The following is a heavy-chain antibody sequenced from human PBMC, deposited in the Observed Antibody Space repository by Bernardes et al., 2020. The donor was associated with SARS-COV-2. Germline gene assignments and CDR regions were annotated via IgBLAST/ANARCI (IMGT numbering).Heavy chain of an antibody. V-gene: IGHV1-2*02. D-gene: IGHD5-18*01. Sequence: ASVKVSCKASGYTFTDNYIQWVRQAPGKGLEWMGWIDPKSGGTNYAQKFQGRVTMTRETSVSTAYMELSGLRSDDTAVYYCAQSGYFSHYDYWGQGTLVTVSS. CDR2: IDPKSGGT. CDR1: GYTFTDNY. J-gene: IGHJ4*02. CDR3: AQSGYFSHYDY.